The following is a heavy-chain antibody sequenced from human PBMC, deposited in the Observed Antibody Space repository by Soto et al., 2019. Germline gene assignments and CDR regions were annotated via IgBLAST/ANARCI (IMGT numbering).Heavy chain of an antibody. Sequence: PSETLSLTCTVSGGSISSSYWSWIRQPPGKGLEWIGYIYDSGSTYYNSSLKSRVTMSVDTSKNQFSLKLSSVTAADTAVYYCARHCGGDCSHAFDIWGQGTMVTVSS. V-gene: IGHV4-59*08. J-gene: IGHJ3*02. CDR1: GGSISSSY. CDR2: IYDSGST. CDR3: ARHCGGDCSHAFDI. D-gene: IGHD2-21*02.